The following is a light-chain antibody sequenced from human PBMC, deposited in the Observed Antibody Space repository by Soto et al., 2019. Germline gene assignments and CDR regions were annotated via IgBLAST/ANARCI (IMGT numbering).Light chain of an antibody. CDR1: SSDVGGYNY. CDR3: YSYTCSSTPYV. CDR2: DVS. V-gene: IGLV2-14*01. Sequence: QSALTQPASVSGSPGQSITISCTGTSSDVGGYNYVSWYQQHPGKAPKLMIYDVSNRPSGVSNRFSGSRSGNTASLTISGLQVEDEADYDCYSYTCSSTPYVFGTGTKLTVL. J-gene: IGLJ1*01.